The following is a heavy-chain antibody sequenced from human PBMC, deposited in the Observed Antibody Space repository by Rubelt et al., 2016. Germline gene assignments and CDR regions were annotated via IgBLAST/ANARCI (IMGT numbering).Heavy chain of an antibody. D-gene: IGHD6-19*01. J-gene: IGHJ4*02. CDR1: GFTFSSYA. CDR3: AKGLKSDSSGWPS. V-gene: IGHV3-23*01. CDR2: ISGSGGST. Sequence: LEEGGGLVQPGGSLRLSCAASGFTFSSYAMSWVRQAPGKGLEWVSAISGSGGSTYYADSVKGRFTISRDNSKNTVYLQMNSLRAEDTAVYYCAKGLKSDSSGWPSWGQGTLVTVSS.